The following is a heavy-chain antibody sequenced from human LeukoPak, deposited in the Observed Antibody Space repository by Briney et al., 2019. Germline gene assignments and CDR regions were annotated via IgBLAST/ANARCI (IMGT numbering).Heavy chain of an antibody. J-gene: IGHJ4*02. CDR2: IYTGGNT. CDR1: GFTVSGNY. V-gene: IGHV3-66*01. Sequence: PGGSLRLSCAASGFTVSGNYMSWARQAPGRGLEWVSVIYTGGNTYYADSVKGRFTISRDSSKNTLYLQMNSLRGEDTAVYYCARDGRRGPDCNGGGCYFVPGQRGQGTVVTVSS. CDR3: ARDGRRGPDCNGGGCYFVPGQ. D-gene: IGHD2-15*01.